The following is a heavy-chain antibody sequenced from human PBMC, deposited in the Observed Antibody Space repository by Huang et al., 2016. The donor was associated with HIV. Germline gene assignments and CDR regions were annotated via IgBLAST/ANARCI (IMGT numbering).Heavy chain of an antibody. V-gene: IGHV3-30-3*01. J-gene: IGHJ3*02. Sequence: QVQLVESGGGVVQPGRSLRLSCAASGFPFNNHAMHWVRQAPGKGLGWVAGISKDGSNNYYADSVKGRFTISRDSSKSTLFLHMTSLRTEDTAVYYCARAKDTWDAYDIWGQGTMVIVSS. CDR2: ISKDGSNN. D-gene: IGHD5-18*01. CDR1: GFPFNNHA. CDR3: ARAKDTWDAYDI.